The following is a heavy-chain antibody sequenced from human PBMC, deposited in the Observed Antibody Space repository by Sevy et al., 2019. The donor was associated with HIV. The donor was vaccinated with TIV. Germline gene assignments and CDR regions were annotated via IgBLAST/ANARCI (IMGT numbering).Heavy chain of an antibody. CDR1: GYSISSGYY. V-gene: IGHV4-38-2*02. CDR3: ARDDGGATPLDY. J-gene: IGHJ4*02. CDR2: IYHSGST. Sequence: SETLSLTCTVSGYSISSGYYWGWIRQPPGKGLEWIGSIYHSGSTYYNPSLKSRVTISEDTSKNQFSLKLSSVTAADTAVYYCARDDGGATPLDYWGQGTLVTVSS. D-gene: IGHD1-26*01.